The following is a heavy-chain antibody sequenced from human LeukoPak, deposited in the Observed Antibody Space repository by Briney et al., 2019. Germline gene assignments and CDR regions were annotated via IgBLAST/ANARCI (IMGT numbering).Heavy chain of an antibody. V-gene: IGHV4-34*01. CDR2: INHSGST. CDR1: GGSFSGYY. CDR3: ARRERRGAFDI. Sequence: PSETLSLTCAVYGGSFSGYYWSWIRQPPGKGLEWIGEINHSGSTNYNPSLKSRVTISVDTSKNQFSLKLSSVTAADTAVYYCARRERRGAFDIWGQGTMVTVSS. J-gene: IGHJ3*02. D-gene: IGHD1-1*01.